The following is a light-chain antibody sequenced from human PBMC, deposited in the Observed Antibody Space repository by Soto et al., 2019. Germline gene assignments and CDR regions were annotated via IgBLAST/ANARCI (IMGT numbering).Light chain of an antibody. V-gene: IGKV1-8*01. CDR2: AAS. CDR3: QQYYSYPPT. Sequence: AIRMTQSPSSFSASTGDRVTITCRASKGISSYLAWYQQKPGKAPKLLIYAASTLQSGVPSRFSGSGSGTDFTLTISCLQSEDFATYYCQQYYSYPPTFGGGTKVEI. CDR1: KGISSY. J-gene: IGKJ4*01.